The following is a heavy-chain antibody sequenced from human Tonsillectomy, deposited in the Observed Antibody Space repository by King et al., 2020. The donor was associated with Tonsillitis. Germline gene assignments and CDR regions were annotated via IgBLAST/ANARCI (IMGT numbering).Heavy chain of an antibody. D-gene: IGHD5-12*01. CDR2: VYYSGST. J-gene: IGHJ4*02. CDR3: ARSGYLEYFDY. CDR1: GASVRSDY. Sequence: VQLQESGPGLVRPSETLSLTCSVSGASVRSDYWSWIRQPPGKGLEWIAYVYYSGSTNYNSSLKSRVTISKDTSKNQVSLRLRSVTAADTAVYYCARSGYLEYFDYWGQGILVTVSS. V-gene: IGHV4-59*02.